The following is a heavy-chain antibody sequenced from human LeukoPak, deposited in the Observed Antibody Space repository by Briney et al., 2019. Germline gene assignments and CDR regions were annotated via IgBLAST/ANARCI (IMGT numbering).Heavy chain of an antibody. Sequence: GGSLRLSCAASGFTFDDYTMHWVRQAPGKGLEWVSLISWDGGSTYYADSVKGRFTISRDNSKNSLYLQMNSLRTEDTALYYCAKDWEPTGYYGMDVWGQGTTVTVSS. CDR1: GFTFDDYT. V-gene: IGHV3-43*01. CDR2: ISWDGGST. CDR3: AKDWEPTGYYGMDV. J-gene: IGHJ6*02. D-gene: IGHD1-26*01.